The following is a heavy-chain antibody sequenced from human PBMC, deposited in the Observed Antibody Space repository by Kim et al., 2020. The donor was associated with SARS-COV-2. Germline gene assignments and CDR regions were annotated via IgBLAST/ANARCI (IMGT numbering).Heavy chain of an antibody. CDR2: ISASGCNT. Sequence: GGSLRLSCAASGFTFTNYGMYWVRQAPGRGLEWVSGISASGCNTYYADSVKGRFTISRDNSKNTLYLQMNSLRAEDTAVYYCAKCSGDSCYGDYWGQGTLVTVSS. J-gene: IGHJ4*02. CDR1: GFTFTNYG. D-gene: IGHD2-15*01. V-gene: IGHV3-23*01. CDR3: AKCSGDSCYGDY.